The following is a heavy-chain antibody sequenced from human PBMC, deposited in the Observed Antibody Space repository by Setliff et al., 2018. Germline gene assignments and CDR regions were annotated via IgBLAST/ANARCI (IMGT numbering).Heavy chain of an antibody. CDR3: ARDPNGDYVGAFDP. J-gene: IGHJ5*02. CDR2: IGASGDRT. CDR1: PFTFSKYA. V-gene: IGHV3-23*01. Sequence: GESLKISCVASPFTFSKYAITWVRQAPGKGLEWVSSIGASGDRTYYADSVKGRFIISRDNSRNSLYLQMNSLRVEDTASYYCARDPNGDYVGAFDPWGQGILVTVSS. D-gene: IGHD4-17*01.